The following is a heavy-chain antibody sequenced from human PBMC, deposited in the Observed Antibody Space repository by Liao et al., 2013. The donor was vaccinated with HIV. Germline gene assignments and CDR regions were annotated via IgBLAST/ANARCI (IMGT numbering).Heavy chain of an antibody. Sequence: QVQLQESGPGLVKPSQTLSLSCNVSGASISSGDHYWAWIRQPAGNGLEWIGRIYFSGSTNYNPSLKSRATISVDTSKNQFSLGLRSVTAADTAVYYCARGMATNLYYFYYYMDVWGKGTTVTVSS. CDR2: IYFSGST. V-gene: IGHV4-61*02. CDR1: GASISSGDHY. CDR3: ARGMATNLYYFYYYMDV. D-gene: IGHD5-24*01. J-gene: IGHJ6*03.